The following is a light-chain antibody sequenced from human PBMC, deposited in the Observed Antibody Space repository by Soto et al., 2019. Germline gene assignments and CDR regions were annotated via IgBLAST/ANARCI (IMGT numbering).Light chain of an antibody. CDR3: NSYTSSSTLL. V-gene: IGLV2-14*01. CDR2: DVS. CDR1: SSDVGGYNY. J-gene: IGLJ2*01. Sequence: QSVLTQTASVSGSPGQSITISCTGTSSDVGGYNYVSWYQQHPGKAPKLMIYDVSNRPSGVSNRFSGSKSGNTASLTISGLQAEDEADYYCNSYTSSSTLLFGGGTKLTVL.